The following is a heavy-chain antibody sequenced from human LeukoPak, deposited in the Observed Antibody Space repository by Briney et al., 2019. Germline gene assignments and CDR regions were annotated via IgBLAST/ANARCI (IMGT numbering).Heavy chain of an antibody. V-gene: IGHV3-7*03. CDR3: ARGVTIFGVVRNAFDI. CDR1: GFTFRSYW. J-gene: IGHJ3*02. CDR2: INEDGSTT. D-gene: IGHD3-3*01. Sequence: GGSLRLSCAASGFTFRSYWMGWVRQTPGRGLEWLANINEDGSTTYYVDSVRGRFTISRNNADNSLYLQMNSLRAEDTALYYCARGVTIFGVVRNAFDIWGQGTLVTVSS.